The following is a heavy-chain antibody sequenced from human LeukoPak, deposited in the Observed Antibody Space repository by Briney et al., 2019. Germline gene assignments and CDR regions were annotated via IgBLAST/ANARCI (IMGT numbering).Heavy chain of an antibody. CDR2: ISSSGSTI. CDR3: ARDKYYYDSSGLWGY. J-gene: IGHJ4*02. V-gene: IGHV3-11*04. D-gene: IGHD3-22*01. Sequence: GGSLRLPCAASGFTFSDYYMSWIRQAPGKGLEWVSYISSSGSTIYYADSVKGRFTISRDNAKNSLYLQMNSLRAEDTAVYYCARDKYYYDSSGLWGYWGQGTLVTVSS. CDR1: GFTFSDYY.